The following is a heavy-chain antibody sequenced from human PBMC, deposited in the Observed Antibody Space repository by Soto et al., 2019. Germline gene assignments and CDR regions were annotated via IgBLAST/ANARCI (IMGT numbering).Heavy chain of an antibody. CDR1: GFTFSSYW. J-gene: IGHJ6*03. D-gene: IGHD6-19*01. Sequence: GGSLRLSCAASGFTFSSYWMSWVRQAPGKGLEWVANIKQDGSEKYYVDSVKGRFTISRDNAKNSLYLQMNSLRAEDTAVYYCARDRPSSSGWYYYYYMDVWGKGTTVTVSS. CDR3: ARDRPSSSGWYYYYYMDV. CDR2: IKQDGSEK. V-gene: IGHV3-7*01.